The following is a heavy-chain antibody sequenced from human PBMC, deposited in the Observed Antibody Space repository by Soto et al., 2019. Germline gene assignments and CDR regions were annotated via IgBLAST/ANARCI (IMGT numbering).Heavy chain of an antibody. CDR3: ARGGYGSGSYISYNWFDP. CDR1: GFTFSSYD. J-gene: IGHJ5*02. Sequence: GGSLRLSCAASGFTFSSYDMHWVRQATGKGLEWVSAIGTAGDTYYPGSVKGRFTISRENAKNSLYLQMNSLRAGDTAAYYCARGGYGSGSYISYNWFDPWGQGTLVTVS. D-gene: IGHD3-10*01. CDR2: IGTAGDT. V-gene: IGHV3-13*01.